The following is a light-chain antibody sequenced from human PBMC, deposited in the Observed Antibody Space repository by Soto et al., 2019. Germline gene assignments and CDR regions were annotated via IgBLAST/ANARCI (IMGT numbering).Light chain of an antibody. CDR2: LGS. Sequence: DLVMTQSPLSLPVTPGEPASISCRSSQSLLHSNGYNYLDWYLQKPGQSPQLLIYLGSNRASGVPDRFSGSGSGTDFTLKISRVEAEDVGVYYCMQALQTPLTFGGRTKVEIK. J-gene: IGKJ4*01. V-gene: IGKV2-28*01. CDR1: QSLLHSNGYNY. CDR3: MQALQTPLT.